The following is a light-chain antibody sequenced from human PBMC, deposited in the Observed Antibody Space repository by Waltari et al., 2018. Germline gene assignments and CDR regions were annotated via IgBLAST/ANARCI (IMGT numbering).Light chain of an antibody. CDR3: QQRSNWPYT. V-gene: IGKV3-11*01. CDR1: PSVSSY. J-gene: IGKJ2*01. CDR2: DAS. Sequence: EIVLTQSPATLSLPPGERATLACRASPSVSSYLAWYQQKPGQAPRLLIYDASNRAPGIPARFSGSGSGAAFTLTISSLEPEDFAVYYCQQRSNWPYTFGQGTKLEIK.